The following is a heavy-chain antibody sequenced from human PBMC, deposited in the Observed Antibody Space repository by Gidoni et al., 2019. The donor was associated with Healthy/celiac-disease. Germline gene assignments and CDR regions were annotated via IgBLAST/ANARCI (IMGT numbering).Heavy chain of an antibody. J-gene: IGHJ4*02. Sequence: SPSFQGHVTISADKSISTAYLQWSSLKASDTAMYYCARLTSGYYSGAFDYWGQGTLVTVSS. D-gene: IGHD5-12*01. CDR3: ARLTSGYYSGAFDY. V-gene: IGHV5-10-1*01.